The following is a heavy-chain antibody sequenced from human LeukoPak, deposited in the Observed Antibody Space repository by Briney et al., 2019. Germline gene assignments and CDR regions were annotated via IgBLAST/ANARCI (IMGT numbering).Heavy chain of an antibody. D-gene: IGHD3-10*01. J-gene: IGHJ4*02. CDR2: VYTTGST. CDR3: GQGGTGDLHRSTGNYFDN. CDR1: GGSLSNDY. Sequence: SETLSLTCTVSGGSLSNDYPVWSWIRQPAGKGLEWIGRVYTTGSTNYNPFLKSRLTISIDTSKNQFSLTLTSVTAADSAVYVCGQGGTGDLHRSTGNYFDNWGQGTLVTVSS. V-gene: IGHV4-4*07.